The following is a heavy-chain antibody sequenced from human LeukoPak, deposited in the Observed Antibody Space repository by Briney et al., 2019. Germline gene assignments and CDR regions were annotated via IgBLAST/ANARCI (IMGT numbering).Heavy chain of an antibody. Sequence: GGSLRLSCAASGFTFSNYWMSWLRQAPGRVLEWVANIKLDGSEKYYVDSVKGRFTISRDNARNSLYLQMNGLRAEDTAVYYCARVGGDYGLIDYWGQGTLVTVSS. J-gene: IGHJ4*02. D-gene: IGHD4-17*01. V-gene: IGHV3-7*01. CDR3: ARVGGDYGLIDY. CDR2: IKLDGSEK. CDR1: GFTFSNYW.